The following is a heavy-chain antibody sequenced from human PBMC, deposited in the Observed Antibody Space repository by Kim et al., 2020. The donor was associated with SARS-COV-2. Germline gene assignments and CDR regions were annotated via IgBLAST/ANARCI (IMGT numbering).Heavy chain of an antibody. Sequence: QFTIARDNSKNTLYLQMNSLRAEDTAVYYCAKELNDGYSYAQDYYGMDVWGQGTTVTVSS. V-gene: IGHV3-30*02. D-gene: IGHD5-18*01. J-gene: IGHJ6*02. CDR3: AKELNDGYSYAQDYYGMDV.